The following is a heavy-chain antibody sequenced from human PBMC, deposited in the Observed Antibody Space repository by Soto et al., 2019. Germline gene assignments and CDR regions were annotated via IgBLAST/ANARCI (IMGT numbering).Heavy chain of an antibody. CDR2: IYYRGST. CDR3: ARQDQGEQSSSYYYSYGMEG. J-gene: IGHJ6*02. D-gene: IGHD6-6*01. Sequence: QLQLQESGPGLVKPSETLSLTCTVSGGSISSSSYYWGWIRQPPGKGLEWIGSIYYRGSTYYNPSLKSRRTRSVDRPKNQLARRRSAGPAADTAGYDGARQDQGEQSSSYYYSYGMEGWAKGPRSPSP. V-gene: IGHV4-39*01. CDR1: GGSISSSSYY.